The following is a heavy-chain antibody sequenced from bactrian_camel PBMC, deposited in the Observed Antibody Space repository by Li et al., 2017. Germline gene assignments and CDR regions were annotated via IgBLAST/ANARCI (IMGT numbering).Heavy chain of an antibody. CDR3: AGGAWQLLLRPTAYNY. V-gene: IGHV3S53*01. D-gene: IGHD2*01. CDR1: GDISNTYY. J-gene: IGHJ4*01. CDR2: ISSAGAT. Sequence: VQLVESGGGSVQTGGALRLSCTVYGDISNTYYWGWYRRQAPGKAREGVAAISSAGATLYADSVKGRFTISRDNAENTLLLEMNELRPEDTGTYYCAGGAWQLLLRPTAYNYWGRGTQVTVS.